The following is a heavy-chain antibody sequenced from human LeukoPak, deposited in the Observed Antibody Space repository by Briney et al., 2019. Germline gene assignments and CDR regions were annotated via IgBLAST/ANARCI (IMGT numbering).Heavy chain of an antibody. Sequence: ASVKVSCNASGYTFTSYGISWVRQAPGHGLQWIGLISGYNGDKNQGGKFQGRVTMTTDTSASTAYMKLRSLRSDDTAVFFFKQKTAYEILTGYSYTTFGYWGQGTLVTVSS. D-gene: IGHD3-9*01. V-gene: IGHV1-18*01. CDR3: KQKTAYEILTGYSYTTFGY. J-gene: IGHJ4*02. CDR1: GYTFTSYG. CDR2: ISGYNGDK.